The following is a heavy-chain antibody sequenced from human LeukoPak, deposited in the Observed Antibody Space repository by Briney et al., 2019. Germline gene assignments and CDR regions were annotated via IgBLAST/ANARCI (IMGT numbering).Heavy chain of an antibody. D-gene: IGHD3-16*01. CDR2: IIPIFGTA. V-gene: IGHV1-69*05. CDR1: GGTFSSYA. J-gene: IGHJ3*02. Sequence: SVKVSCKASGGTFSSYAISWVRQAPGQGPEWMGRIIPIFGTANYAQKFQGRVTITTDESTSTAYMELSSLRSEDTAVYYCARLGGDSTNALDIWAQGTMVNVFS. CDR3: ARLGGDSTNALDI.